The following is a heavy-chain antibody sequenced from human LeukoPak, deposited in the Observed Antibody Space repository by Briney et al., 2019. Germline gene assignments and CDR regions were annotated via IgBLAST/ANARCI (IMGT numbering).Heavy chain of an antibody. CDR1: GGSFSGYY. CDR3: ARGYYYGSGSPVGP. J-gene: IGHJ5*02. Sequence: SETLSLTCAVYGGSFSGYYWSWIRQPPGKGLEWIGEINHSRSTNYNPSLKSRVTISVDTSKNQFSLKLSSVTAADTAVYYCARGYYYGSGSPVGPWGQGTLVTVSS. V-gene: IGHV4-34*01. D-gene: IGHD3-10*01. CDR2: INHSRST.